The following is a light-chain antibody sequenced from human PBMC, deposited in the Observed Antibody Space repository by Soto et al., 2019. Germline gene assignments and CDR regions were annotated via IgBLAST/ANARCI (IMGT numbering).Light chain of an antibody. J-gene: IGKJ1*01. CDR3: QQSYSTPRT. V-gene: IGKV1-39*01. CDR2: AAS. Sequence: DTQMTQSPSSLSASVGDRVTITCRASQSISNYLNWYQQKPGKAPKLLMFAASSLQSGVPSRFSGGGSGTDFTLTISSLQPEDFATYYCQQSYSTPRTFGQGTKVEIK. CDR1: QSISNY.